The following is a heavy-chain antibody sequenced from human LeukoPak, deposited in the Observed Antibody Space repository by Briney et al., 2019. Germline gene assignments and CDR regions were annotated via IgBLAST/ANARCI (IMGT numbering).Heavy chain of an antibody. D-gene: IGHD2-8*01. J-gene: IGHJ4*02. CDR1: GFTFSSYG. V-gene: IGHV3-30*03. CDR2: ISYHARDQ. CDR3: AAQPCINGICYLDY. Sequence: GGSLRLSCAASGFTFSSYGVHWVRQAPGKGLEWVTVISYHARDQFYADSVKGRFTVSRDNSRNILYLQMNSLRAEDSAVYYCAAQPCINGICYLDYWGQGALVTVSS.